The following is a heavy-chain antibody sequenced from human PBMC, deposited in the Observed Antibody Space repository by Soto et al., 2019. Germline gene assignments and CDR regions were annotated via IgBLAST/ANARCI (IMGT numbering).Heavy chain of an antibody. D-gene: IGHD3-10*01. Sequence: EVQLVESGEGLVQPGGSLRLSCAASGFTFSSYGMHWVRQAPGKGLEYVSAISSDGGSTYYADSVKGRFTISRDNSKNTLYLQMGSLRAEGMAVYYCARYRSGGYDYWGQGTLVTVSS. J-gene: IGHJ4*02. V-gene: IGHV3-64*02. CDR3: ARYRSGGYDY. CDR2: ISSDGGST. CDR1: GFTFSSYG.